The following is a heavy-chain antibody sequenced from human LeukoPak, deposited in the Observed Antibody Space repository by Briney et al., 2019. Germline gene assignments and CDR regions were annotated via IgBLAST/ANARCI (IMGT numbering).Heavy chain of an antibody. CDR1: GYTFTSYY. Sequence: GASVKVSCKASGYTFTSYYMHWVRQAPGQGLEWMGIINPSGGSTSYAQKFQGRVTMTRDMSTSTVYMELSSLRSEDTAVYYCARDLGVVVVAATFDYWGQGTLVTVSS. D-gene: IGHD2-15*01. J-gene: IGHJ4*02. V-gene: IGHV1-46*01. CDR2: INPSGGST. CDR3: ARDLGVVVVAATFDY.